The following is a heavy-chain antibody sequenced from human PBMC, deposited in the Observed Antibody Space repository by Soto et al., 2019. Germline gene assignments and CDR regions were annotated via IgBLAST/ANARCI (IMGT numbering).Heavy chain of an antibody. Sequence: SETLSLTCTVSGGSISSSSYYWGWIRQPPGKGLEWIGSIYYSGSTYYNPSLKSRVTISVDTSKNQFSLKLSSVTAADTAVYYCARPPGGVYMDVWGKGTTVTVSS. CDR3: ARPPGGVYMDV. V-gene: IGHV4-39*01. CDR2: IYYSGST. J-gene: IGHJ6*03. CDR1: GGSISSSSYY. D-gene: IGHD3-16*01.